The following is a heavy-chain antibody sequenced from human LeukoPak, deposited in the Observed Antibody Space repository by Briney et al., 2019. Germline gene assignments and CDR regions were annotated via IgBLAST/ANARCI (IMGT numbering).Heavy chain of an antibody. J-gene: IGHJ4*02. V-gene: IGHV3-23*01. D-gene: IGHD5-18*01. Sequence: GGSLRLSCAASGFTFSSYAMSWVRQAPGKGLEWVSTISGSGGSTYYADPVKGRFTISGDNSKNTLYLQMNSLRAEDTAVYYCAKGGVGYSYGFFDYWGQGTLVTVSS. CDR1: GFTFSSYA. CDR2: ISGSGGST. CDR3: AKGGVGYSYGFFDY.